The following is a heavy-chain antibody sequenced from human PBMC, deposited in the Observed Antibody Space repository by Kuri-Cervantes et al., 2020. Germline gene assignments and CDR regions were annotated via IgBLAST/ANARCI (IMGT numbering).Heavy chain of an antibody. CDR1: GVSISSGGYY. D-gene: IGHD6-13*01. Sequence: SCTVSGVSISSGGYYWSWIRQHPGKGLEWIGYIYYSGSTYYNPSLKSRVTISVDTSKNQFSLKLSSVTAADTAVYYCARGIYSSSWREVTIYGMDVWGQGTTVTVSS. V-gene: IGHV4-30-4*08. CDR2: IYYSGST. J-gene: IGHJ6*02. CDR3: ARGIYSSSWREVTIYGMDV.